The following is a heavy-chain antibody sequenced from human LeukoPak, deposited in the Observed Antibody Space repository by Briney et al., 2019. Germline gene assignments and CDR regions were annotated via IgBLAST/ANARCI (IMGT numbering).Heavy chain of an antibody. CDR2: IYYSGST. V-gene: IGHV4-39*07. D-gene: IGHD3-22*01. J-gene: IGHJ5*02. CDR3: AKAYSSVYYGLFDP. CDR1: GGSISSSSYY. Sequence: PSETLSLTCTVSGGSISSSSYYWGWLRQPPGKGLEWIGSIYYSGSTYYNPSLKSRVTISVDTSKNQFSLKLSSGTAAETAVYYCAKAYSSVYYGLFDPWGQGTLVTVSS.